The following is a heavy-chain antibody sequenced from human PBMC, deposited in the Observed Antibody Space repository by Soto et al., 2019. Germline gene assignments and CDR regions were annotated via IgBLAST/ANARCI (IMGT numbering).Heavy chain of an antibody. CDR1: GYSFTSYW. CDR2: IDPSDSYT. CDR3: ARVSGIVVALDAFDI. J-gene: IGHJ3*02. D-gene: IGHD3-22*01. V-gene: IGHV5-10-1*01. Sequence: GESLKISCKGSGYSFTSYWIAWVRQMPGKGLEWMGRIDPSDSYTNYSPSFQGHVTISADKSISTAYLQWSSLKASDTAMYYCARVSGIVVALDAFDIWGQGTMVTVSS.